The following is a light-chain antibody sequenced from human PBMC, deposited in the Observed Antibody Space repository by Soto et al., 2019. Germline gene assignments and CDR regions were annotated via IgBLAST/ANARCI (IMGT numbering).Light chain of an antibody. J-gene: IGKJ5*01. V-gene: IGKV3-11*01. Sequence: EIGLTQSPATLSLSPGERATLSCRASQSVSSYLAWYQQKPGQAPRLLIYDASNRATGIPARFSGSGSGTDFTLTISSLEPEDFAVYYCQQRSNWPPEITFGQGTRLEIK. CDR2: DAS. CDR1: QSVSSY. CDR3: QQRSNWPPEIT.